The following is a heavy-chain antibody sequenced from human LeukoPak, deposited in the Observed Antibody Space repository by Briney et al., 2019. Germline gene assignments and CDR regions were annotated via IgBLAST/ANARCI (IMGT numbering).Heavy chain of an antibody. Sequence: SETLSLTCTVSGGSISIRGHYWGWIHQPPGKGLEWIGSAFYSGKTYYNPSLKSRVTMSVDTSKKQFSLKLSSVTAADTAVYYCARDGPYCSGGSCYPNDAFDIWGQGTMVTVSS. CDR2: AFYSGKT. J-gene: IGHJ3*02. V-gene: IGHV4-39*07. CDR1: GGSISIRGHY. D-gene: IGHD2-15*01. CDR3: ARDGPYCSGGSCYPNDAFDI.